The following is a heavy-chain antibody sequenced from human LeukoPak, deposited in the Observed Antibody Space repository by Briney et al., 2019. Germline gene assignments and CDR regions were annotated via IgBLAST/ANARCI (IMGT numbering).Heavy chain of an antibody. CDR2: INPNSGGA. J-gene: IGHJ4*02. CDR3: ARVTWGWPLGY. V-gene: IGHV1-2*02. CDR1: GYTFTGYY. D-gene: IGHD7-27*01. Sequence: ASVKVSCKASGYTFTGYYMHWVRQAPGQGLEWMGWINPNSGGANYAQKFQGRVTITRDTSISTAYMELSRLRSDDTAVYYCARVTWGWPLGYWGQGTLVTVSS.